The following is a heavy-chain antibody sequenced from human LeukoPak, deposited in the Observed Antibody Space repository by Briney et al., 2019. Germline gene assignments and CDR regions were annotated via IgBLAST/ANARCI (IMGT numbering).Heavy chain of an antibody. D-gene: IGHD3-22*01. CDR3: ARELDYYDSTGYYTPYFDH. Sequence: GGSLRLSCEASGFSFDDYTMHWVRQAPGKGLEWVSLISWDGGDTYYADSVKGRFTISRDNSKDSLYLQVNSLRTEDTALYYCARELDYYDSTGYYTPYFDHWGQGTLLTVSS. J-gene: IGHJ4*02. CDR2: ISWDGGDT. CDR1: GFSFDDYT. V-gene: IGHV3-43*01.